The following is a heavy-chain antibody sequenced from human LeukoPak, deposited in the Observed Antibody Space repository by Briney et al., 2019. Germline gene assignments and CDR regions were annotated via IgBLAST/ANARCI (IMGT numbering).Heavy chain of an antibody. J-gene: IGHJ4*02. CDR2: IYPRDGST. V-gene: IGHV1-46*01. CDR3: ARDQEAYDY. CDR1: GYSFTSNY. Sequence: ASVKVSCKASGYSFTSNYIHWVRQAPGQGLEWMGMIYPRDGSTSYAQKFQGRVTVTRDTSTSTVHMELSGLRSEDTAVYYCARDQEAYDYWGQGTLVTVSS.